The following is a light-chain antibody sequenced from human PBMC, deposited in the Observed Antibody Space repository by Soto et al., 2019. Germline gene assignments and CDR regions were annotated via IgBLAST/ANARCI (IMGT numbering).Light chain of an antibody. CDR1: QSVGNN. CDR2: GAV. V-gene: IGKV3-15*01. Sequence: ETVMTQSPGTLSVSPGERATLSCRASQSVGNNVAWYQQKAGQAPRLLIHGAVTRATGIPARFSGSGSGTEFTLTISSLQSEDFAVYYCQQHDNWPPITFGQGTRLEIK. J-gene: IGKJ5*01. CDR3: QQHDNWPPIT.